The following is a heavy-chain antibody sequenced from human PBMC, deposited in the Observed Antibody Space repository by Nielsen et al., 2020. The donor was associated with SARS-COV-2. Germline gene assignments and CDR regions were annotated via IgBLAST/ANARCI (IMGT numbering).Heavy chain of an antibody. CDR2: AYYRSKWYY. V-gene: IGHV6-1*01. Sequence: SETLFLTCAISGDSVSRDIGWNWIRQSPSGGLEWLGRAYYRSKWYYDYPLSVRSRITITPDTSKNQFSLHLNSVTPEDTAVYYCARGWLRDFFDFWGQGTLVTVSS. CDR1: GDSVSRDIG. CDR3: ARGWLRDFFDF. D-gene: IGHD5-12*01. J-gene: IGHJ4*02.